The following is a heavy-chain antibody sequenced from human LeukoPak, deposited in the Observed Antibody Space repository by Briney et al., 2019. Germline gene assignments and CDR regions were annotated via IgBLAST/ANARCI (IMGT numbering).Heavy chain of an antibody. CDR3: ARDEQYSSSSRRNYYYYYMDV. Sequence: GASVKVSCKAPEHTFINYYLHWVRQAPGQGLEWMGIINPSGGSTTYAQKFQGRVTMTRDTSTSTVYMELSSLRSEDTAVYYCARDEQYSSSSRRNYYYYYMDVWGKGTTVTVSS. D-gene: IGHD6-6*01. CDR2: INPSGGST. V-gene: IGHV1-46*01. CDR1: EHTFINYY. J-gene: IGHJ6*03.